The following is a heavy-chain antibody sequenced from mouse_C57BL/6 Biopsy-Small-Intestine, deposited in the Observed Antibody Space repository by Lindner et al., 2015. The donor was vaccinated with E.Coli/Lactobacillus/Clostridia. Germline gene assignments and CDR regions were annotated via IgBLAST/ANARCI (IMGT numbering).Heavy chain of an antibody. CDR3: RVLISHGDYDWDGNAMDY. CDR2: IDPENGDT. Sequence: VQLQESGAELVRPGASVKLSCTTSGFNIKDDYMHWVKQRPEQGLEWIGWIDPENGDTEYASKFKGKATITADTSSNTAFLQLSSLTSEDTAVYYCRVLISHGDYDWDGNAMDYWGQGTSVTVSS. J-gene: IGHJ4*01. V-gene: IGHV14-4*01. D-gene: IGHD2-13*01. CDR1: GFNIKDDY.